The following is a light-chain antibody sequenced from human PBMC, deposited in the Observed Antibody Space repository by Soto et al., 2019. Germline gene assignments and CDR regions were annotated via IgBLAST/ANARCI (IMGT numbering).Light chain of an antibody. CDR1: HSVASN. J-gene: IGKJ2*01. CDR3: QQYHNWPPQYT. CDR2: GAS. V-gene: IGKV3-15*01. Sequence: EIVMTQSPASLSVSPGDGATLSCRASHSVASNVAWYQQKPGQGPRLLIHGASTRAVGVPARFSGSGSGTDFTLTISSLQSEDFAVCYCQQYHNWPPQYTFGQGTKLQIK.